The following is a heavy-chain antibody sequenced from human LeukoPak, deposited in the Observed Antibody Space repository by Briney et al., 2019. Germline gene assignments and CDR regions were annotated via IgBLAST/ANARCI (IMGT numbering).Heavy chain of an antibody. J-gene: IGHJ4*02. CDR3: ARHSSGAKRAYFDY. CDR1: GGSISSYY. D-gene: IGHD3-22*01. V-gene: IGHV4-59*01. CDR2: IYYSGST. Sequence: NPSETLSLTCTVSGGSISSYYWSWIRQPPGKGLEWIGYIYYSGSTNYNPSLKGRVTISVDTSKNQFSLKLSSVTAADTAVYYCARHSSGAKRAYFDYWGQGTLVTVSS.